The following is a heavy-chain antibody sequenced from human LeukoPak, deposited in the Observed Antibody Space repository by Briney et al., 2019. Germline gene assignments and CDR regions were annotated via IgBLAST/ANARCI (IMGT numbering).Heavy chain of an antibody. CDR3: ARYSIVATFFDY. D-gene: IGHD5-12*01. Sequence: PSQTLSLTCTVSGGSISSGGYYWSWIRQHPGKGLEWIGYIYYSGSTYYNPSLKSRVTISVDTSKNQFSLKLSSVTAADTAVYYCARYSIVATFFDYWGQGTLVTVSS. J-gene: IGHJ4*02. V-gene: IGHV4-31*03. CDR1: GGSISSGGYY. CDR2: IYYSGST.